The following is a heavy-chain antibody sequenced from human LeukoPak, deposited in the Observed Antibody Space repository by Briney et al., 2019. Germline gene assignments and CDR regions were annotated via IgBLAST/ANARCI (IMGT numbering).Heavy chain of an antibody. D-gene: IGHD2-2*01. CDR2: IYASGST. Sequence: SETLSLTCTVSGGSISSYYWSWIRKPAGKGLEWIGRIYASGSTNYNPSLKSRVTMSVDTSKNQFSLKLSSVTAADTAVYYCARALGVVLPAAIGYYFDYWGQGTLVTVSS. J-gene: IGHJ4*02. CDR3: ARALGVVLPAAIGYYFDY. V-gene: IGHV4-4*07. CDR1: GGSISSYY.